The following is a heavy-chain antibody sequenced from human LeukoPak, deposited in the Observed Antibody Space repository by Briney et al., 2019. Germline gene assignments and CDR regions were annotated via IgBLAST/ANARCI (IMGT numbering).Heavy chain of an antibody. Sequence: GGSLRLSCAASGFTFSNYWMHWVRQAPGKGLEWVSYISSSSTTIYYADSVKGRFTISRDNAKNSLYLQMNSLRAEDTAVYYCARDICFGEPCFDSWGQGTLVTVSS. D-gene: IGHD3-10*01. J-gene: IGHJ4*02. CDR2: ISSSSTTI. CDR3: ARDICFGEPCFDS. V-gene: IGHV3-48*01. CDR1: GFTFSNYW.